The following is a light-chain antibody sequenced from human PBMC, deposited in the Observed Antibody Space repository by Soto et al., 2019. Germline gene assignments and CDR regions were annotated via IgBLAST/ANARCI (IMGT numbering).Light chain of an antibody. J-gene: IGLJ1*01. CDR1: SSDVGYYDY. V-gene: IGLV2-14*03. CDR3: CSFTRSNTYV. CDR2: DVT. Sequence: QSVLTPPASVSGSPGQSTTTSCTETSSDVGYYDYVSWYQQHPGKAPKLMIHDVTNRPSGVSNRFSGSKSGNTASLTISGLQAEDEGDYYCCSFTRSNTYVFGTGTKVTVL.